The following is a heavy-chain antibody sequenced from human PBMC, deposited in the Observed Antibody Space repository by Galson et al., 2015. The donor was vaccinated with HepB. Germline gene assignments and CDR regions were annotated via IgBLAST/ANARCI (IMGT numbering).Heavy chain of an antibody. CDR3: ARGDCSGGSCRPYYGMDV. V-gene: IGHV1-3*01. Sequence: SVKVSCKASGYTFTSYAMHWVRQAPGQRLEWMGWINAGNGNTKYSQKFQGRVTITRDTSASTAYMELSSLRSEDTAVYYCARGDCSGGSCRPYYGMDVWGQGTTVTVSS. J-gene: IGHJ6*02. D-gene: IGHD2-15*01. CDR2: INAGNGNT. CDR1: GYTFTSYA.